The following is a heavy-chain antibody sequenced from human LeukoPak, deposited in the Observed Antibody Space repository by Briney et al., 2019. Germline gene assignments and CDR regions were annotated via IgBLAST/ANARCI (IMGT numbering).Heavy chain of an antibody. CDR1: GGSISSYY. V-gene: IGHV4-59*12. CDR2: FHYSGST. CDR3: ARDVRIAVAGTGFDY. J-gene: IGHJ4*02. Sequence: SETLSLTCTVSGGSISSYYWSWIRQPPGKGLEWIGYFHYSGSTNYNPSLKSRVTISVDTSKNQFSLKLSSVTAADTAVYYCARDVRIAVAGTGFDYWGQGTLVTVSS. D-gene: IGHD6-19*01.